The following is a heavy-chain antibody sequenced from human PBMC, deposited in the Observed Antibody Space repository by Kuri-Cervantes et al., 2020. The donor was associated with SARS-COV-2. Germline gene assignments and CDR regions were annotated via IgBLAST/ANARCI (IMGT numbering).Heavy chain of an antibody. V-gene: IGHV1-45*02. D-gene: IGHD1-14*01. CDR1: GYTFTGYY. CDR2: ITPFNGNT. J-gene: IGHJ3*02. Sequence: SVKVSCKASGYTFTGYYMHWVRQAPGQAPEWMGWITPFNGNTNYAQKFQDRVTITRDRSASTAYMELSSLRSEDTAMYYCARSGPGAISGEDDAFDIWGQGTMVTVSS. CDR3: ARSGPGAISGEDDAFDI.